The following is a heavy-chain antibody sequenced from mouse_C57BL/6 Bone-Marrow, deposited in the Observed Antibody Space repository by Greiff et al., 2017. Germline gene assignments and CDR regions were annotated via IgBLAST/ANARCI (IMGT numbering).Heavy chain of an antibody. CDR1: GFTFSDYG. V-gene: IGHV5-17*01. D-gene: IGHD1-1*01. CDR3: ARPDYYGSSYGFAY. J-gene: IGHJ3*01. Sequence: EVKLVESGGGLVKPGGSLKLSCAASGFTFSDYGMHWVRQAPETGLEWVAYISSGSSTIYYADTVKGRFTISRDNAKNTLFLQMTSLRSKDTAMYYCARPDYYGSSYGFAYWGQGTLVTVSA. CDR2: ISSGSSTI.